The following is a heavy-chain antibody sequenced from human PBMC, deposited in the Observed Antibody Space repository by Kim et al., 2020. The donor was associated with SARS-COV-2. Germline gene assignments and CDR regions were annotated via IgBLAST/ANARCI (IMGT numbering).Heavy chain of an antibody. V-gene: IGHV3-48*03. CDR2: ISGHGDWI. CDR1: GFTFSIYE. J-gene: IGHJ3*02. D-gene: IGHD5-12*01. CDR3: ARGLQDTLKLNVDGSDI. Sequence: GGSLRLSCVSSGFTFSIYEMSWVRQTPGKGLEWLSFISGHGDWIWYADSVKGRFTISRDNARNSVHLQMYSLRVEDTGIYYCARGLQDTLKLNVDGSDI.